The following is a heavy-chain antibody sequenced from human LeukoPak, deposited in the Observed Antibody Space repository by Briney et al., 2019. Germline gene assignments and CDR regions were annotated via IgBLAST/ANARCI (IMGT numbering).Heavy chain of an antibody. J-gene: IGHJ5*02. CDR2: INPNSGGT. CDR1: GYTFTGYY. D-gene: IGHD3-22*01. V-gene: IGHV1-2*02. CDR3: ARGSAVSSGYYYVSWFDP. Sequence: ASVKVSCKASGYTFTGYYMHWVRQAPGQGLEWMGWINPNSGGTNYAQKFQGRVTMTRDTSISTAYMELSRLRSDDTAVYYCARGSAVSSGYYYVSWFDPWGQGTLVTVSS.